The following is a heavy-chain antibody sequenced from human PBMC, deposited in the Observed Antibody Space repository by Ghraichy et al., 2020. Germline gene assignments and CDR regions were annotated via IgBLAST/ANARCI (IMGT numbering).Heavy chain of an antibody. V-gene: IGHV3-21*01. J-gene: IGHJ6*02. D-gene: IGHD5-18*01. CDR3: ARDGYRDGTGTPYYYGITV. CDR1: GFTFSSYS. CDR2: ISSSSSYI. Sequence: EGSLRLSCEASGFTFSSYSMNWVRQAPGKGLEWVSSISSSSSYIYDAASVKGRFTISRDNAKNSLYLQMNSLRAEDTAVYYCARDGYRDGTGTPYYYGITVWGQGTTVTVSS.